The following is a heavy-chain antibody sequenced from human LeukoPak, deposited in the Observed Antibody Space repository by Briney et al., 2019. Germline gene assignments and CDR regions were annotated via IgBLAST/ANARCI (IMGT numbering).Heavy chain of an antibody. Sequence: PGGSLRLSCAAAGFTFSSYAMSWVRQAPGKGLEWVSGISGSGGSTYYADSAKGRFTISRDNSKNTLYLQMNSLRAEDTAVYYCAKDRLGYCSGGHCSTNVLFDVWGQGTLVTVSS. V-gene: IGHV3-23*01. CDR2: ISGSGGST. CDR3: AKDRLGYCSGGHCSTNVLFDV. J-gene: IGHJ4*02. CDR1: GFTFSSYA. D-gene: IGHD2-15*01.